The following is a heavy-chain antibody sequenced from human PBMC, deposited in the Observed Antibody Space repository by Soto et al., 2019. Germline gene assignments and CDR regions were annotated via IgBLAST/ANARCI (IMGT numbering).Heavy chain of an antibody. CDR3: ARVSYYYDSSGYYYRAGYFDY. D-gene: IGHD3-22*01. J-gene: IGHJ4*02. CDR2: IYYSGST. CDR1: GGSISSGGYY. V-gene: IGHV4-31*03. Sequence: SETLSLTCTVSGGSISSGGYYWSWIRQHPGKGLEWIGYIYYSGSTYYNPSLKSRVTISVDTSKNQFSLKLSSVTAADTAVYYCARVSYYYDSSGYYYRAGYFDYWGQGTLVTVSS.